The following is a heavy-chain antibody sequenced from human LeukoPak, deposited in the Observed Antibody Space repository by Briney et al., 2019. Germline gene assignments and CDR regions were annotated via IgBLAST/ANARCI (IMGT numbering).Heavy chain of an antibody. CDR1: GGSISSGTYY. V-gene: IGHV4-61*02. CDR2: ISTRGST. Sequence: PSETLSLTCTVSGGSISSGTYYWTWIRQPAGKGLEWIGRISTRGSTNYNPSLKSRVTISVDTSKNQFSLKLSSVTAADTAVYYCARRPGGRRIHYFDPWAREPWSPSPQ. D-gene: IGHD5-18*01. J-gene: IGHJ5*02. CDR3: ARRPGGRRIHYFDP.